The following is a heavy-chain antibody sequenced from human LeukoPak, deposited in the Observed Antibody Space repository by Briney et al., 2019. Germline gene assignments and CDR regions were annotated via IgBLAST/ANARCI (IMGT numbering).Heavy chain of an antibody. J-gene: IGHJ4*02. D-gene: IGHD6-25*01. CDR3: ARDSGSVRYFDC. CDR1: GLTFCSHS. Sequence: ASGALRLAFAASGLTFCSHSIDWVRQAPGKVLEWVSSISSSSSYIYYEDSLKGRFTISRDNAKSSLYLQMNSMRAEDTVVCYCARDSGSVRYFDCWGQGTLVTVSS. V-gene: IGHV3-21*01. CDR2: ISSSSSYI.